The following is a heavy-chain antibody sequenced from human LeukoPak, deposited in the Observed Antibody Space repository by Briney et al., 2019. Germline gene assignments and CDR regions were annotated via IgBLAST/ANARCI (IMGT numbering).Heavy chain of an antibody. CDR2: ISSKSDGGTT. J-gene: IGHJ4*02. CDR3: ITEPHDYGDFTFGY. CDR1: GFTFSSYA. D-gene: IGHD4-17*01. Sequence: GRSLRLSCAASGFTFSSYAMHWVRQAPGKGLEWVGRISSKSDGGTTDYAAPVKGRFTISRDDSTNTLSLQMTSLKAEDTALYFCITEPHDYGDFTFGYWGQGTLVTVSS. V-gene: IGHV3-15*01.